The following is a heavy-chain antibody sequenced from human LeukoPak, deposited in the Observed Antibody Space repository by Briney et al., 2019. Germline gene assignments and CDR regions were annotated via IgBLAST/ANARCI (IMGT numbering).Heavy chain of an antibody. D-gene: IGHD3-22*01. CDR3: ERDGEDDHSGHYTPFDY. V-gene: IGHV3-33*01. CDR1: GFTFSSYG. CDR2: IWYDGNTK. J-gene: IGHJ4*02. Sequence: GTSLRLSCAASGFTFSSYGMHWLRQARGKGLEWGAAIWYDGNTKYYADSAKGRFAISRDNSKDTLYLLINSLRPDDTAVYYCERDGEDDHSGHYTPFDYWGQGTLVTVSS.